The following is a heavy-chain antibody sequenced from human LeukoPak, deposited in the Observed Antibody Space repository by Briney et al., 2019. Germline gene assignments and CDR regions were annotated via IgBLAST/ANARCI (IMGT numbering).Heavy chain of an antibody. CDR1: GFTVSTNC. V-gene: IGHV3-53*04. Sequence: GGSLRLSCAASGFTVSTNCMTWVRQAPGKGLEWVSTIYSGGTTYYADSVMGRFTISRHNSRNTLYLQMNSLRAEDTAVCYCARVDTVMAYYFDLWGQGTLVTVSS. CDR2: IYSGGTT. CDR3: ARVDTVMAYYFDL. D-gene: IGHD5-18*01. J-gene: IGHJ4*02.